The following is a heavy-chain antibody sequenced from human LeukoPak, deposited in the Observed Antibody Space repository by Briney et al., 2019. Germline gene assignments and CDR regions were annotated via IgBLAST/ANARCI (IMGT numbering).Heavy chain of an antibody. D-gene: IGHD2-15*01. V-gene: IGHV3-48*01. J-gene: IGHJ6*03. CDR1: GLTFSSYS. CDR3: ARDRCSGGRCYSLSVGHMDV. Sequence: GGSLRLSCAASGLTFSSYSMNWVRQAPGKGLEWVSYISSSSTTIYYADSVKGRFTISRDNAKNSLYLQMNSLRAEDTALYYCARDRCSGGRCYSLSVGHMDVWGKGTTVTVSS. CDR2: ISSSSTTI.